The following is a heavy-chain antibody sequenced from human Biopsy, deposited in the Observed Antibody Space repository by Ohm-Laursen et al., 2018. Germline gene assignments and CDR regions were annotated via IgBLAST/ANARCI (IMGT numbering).Heavy chain of an antibody. CDR2: IEYSDKT. J-gene: IGHJ4*02. D-gene: IGHD3-3*01. CDR3: ARQVDFWSGYVDY. CDR1: GDSIGSYS. Sequence: SETLSLTCTVSGDSIGSYSWSWIRRPPGKGLESIGYIEYSDKTYYNPSLESRVAFSVDTSKNQFSLRLMYVTAADTAVYYCARQVDFWSGYVDYWGQGTLVAVSS. V-gene: IGHV4-59*08.